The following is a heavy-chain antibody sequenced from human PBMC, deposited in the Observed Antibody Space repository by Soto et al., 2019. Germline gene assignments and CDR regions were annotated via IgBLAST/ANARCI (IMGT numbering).Heavy chain of an antibody. CDR2: ISSSSSYI. CDR3: ARDIVVVPAAILHYYGMDV. J-gene: IGHJ6*02. V-gene: IGHV3-21*01. D-gene: IGHD2-2*01. Sequence: EVQLVESGGGLVKPGGSLRLSCAASGFTFSSYSMNWVCQAPGRGLEWVSSISSSSSYIYYADSVKGRFTISRDNAKNSLYLQMNSRRAEDTAVYYCARDIVVVPAAILHYYGMDVWGQGTTVTVSS. CDR1: GFTFSSYS.